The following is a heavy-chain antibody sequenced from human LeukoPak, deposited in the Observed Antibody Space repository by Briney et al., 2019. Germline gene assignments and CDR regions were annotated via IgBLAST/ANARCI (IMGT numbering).Heavy chain of an antibody. D-gene: IGHD2-15*01. J-gene: IGHJ3*02. CDR2: IYYSGST. CDR3: ARIRVYCSGGSCYEDAFDI. Sequence: SETLSLTCTVSGGSISSYYWSWIRQPPGKGLEWIGYIYYSGSTNYNPSLKSRVTISVDTSKNQFSLKLNSVTPGDTAVYYCARIRVYCSGGSCYEDAFDIWGQGTMVTVSS. CDR1: GGSISSYY. V-gene: IGHV4-59*12.